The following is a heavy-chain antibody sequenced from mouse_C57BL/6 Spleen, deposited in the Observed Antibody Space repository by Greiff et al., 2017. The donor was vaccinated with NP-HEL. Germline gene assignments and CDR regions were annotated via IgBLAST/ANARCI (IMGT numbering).Heavy chain of an antibody. CDR3: ARSYYSSIYYYAMDY. V-gene: IGHV1-39*01. Sequence: VQLQQSGPELVKPGASVKISCKASGYSFTDYNMNWVKQSNGQSLEWIGVINPNYGTTSYNQKFKGKATLTVDQSSSTAYMQLNSLTSEDSAVYYCARSYYSSIYYYAMDYWGQGTSVTVSS. CDR1: GYSFTDYN. CDR2: INPNYGTT. D-gene: IGHD1-1*01. J-gene: IGHJ4*01.